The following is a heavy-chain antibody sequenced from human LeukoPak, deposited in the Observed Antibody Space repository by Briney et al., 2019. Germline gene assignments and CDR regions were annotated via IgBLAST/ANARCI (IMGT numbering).Heavy chain of an antibody. V-gene: IGHV4-34*01. CDR2: INHRGST. Sequence: SETLSLTCAVYGGSFSGYYWSWIRQPPGKGLEWIGEINHRGSTNYNPSLKSRVTMSVDTSKNQLSLNLSSVTAADTAVYYCARGQFWSGYSIWGQGTLVTVSS. D-gene: IGHD3-3*02. CDR3: ARGQFWSGYSI. CDR1: GGSFSGYY. J-gene: IGHJ4*02.